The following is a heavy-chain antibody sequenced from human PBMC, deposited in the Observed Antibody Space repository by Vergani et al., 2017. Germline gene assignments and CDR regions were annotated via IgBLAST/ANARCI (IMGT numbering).Heavy chain of an antibody. J-gene: IGHJ3*02. CDR2: ISASGAPT. CDR3: AKVGRSEVAGTFGAFDI. Sequence: EVQLLESGGDLVQPGGSLRLSCTASGVIFSTYAMSWVRQAPGKGLEWVSGISASGAPTYYADSVKGRVTISRDNSKNTLYLQMNSLRVEDTAVYYCAKVGRSEVAGTFGAFDIWGQGTMVTVSS. V-gene: IGHV3-23*01. CDR1: GVIFSTYA. D-gene: IGHD6-19*01.